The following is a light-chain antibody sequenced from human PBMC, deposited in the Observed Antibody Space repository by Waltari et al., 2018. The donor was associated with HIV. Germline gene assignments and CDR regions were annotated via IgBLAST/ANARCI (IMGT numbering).Light chain of an antibody. CDR2: NNN. V-gene: IGLV1-44*01. Sequence: QSVLTQPPSASGTPGQRVTISCSGSSSNLGSNTVHWYQQLPGTAPKLLIYNNNQRPSGVPDRFSGSKSGTSASLAISGLQSEDEADYYCAAWDDSLNGYWVFGGGTKLTVL. CDR1: SSNLGSNT. J-gene: IGLJ3*02. CDR3: AAWDDSLNGYWV.